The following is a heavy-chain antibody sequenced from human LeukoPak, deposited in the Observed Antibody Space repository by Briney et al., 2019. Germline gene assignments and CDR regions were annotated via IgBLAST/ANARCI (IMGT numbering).Heavy chain of an antibody. J-gene: IGHJ3*02. V-gene: IGHV3-7*03. CDR2: IKEDGTEK. CDR1: TFTLSNYW. D-gene: IGHD2/OR15-2a*01. Sequence: PWGSLRLSCAASTFTLSNYWMSWVRQAPGKGLEWVANIKEDGTEKDYVDSVKGRFTISRDNAKNSLYLQMNSLRAEDTAVYYCAAISYLVFDIWGQGTMVTVSS. CDR3: AAISYLVFDI.